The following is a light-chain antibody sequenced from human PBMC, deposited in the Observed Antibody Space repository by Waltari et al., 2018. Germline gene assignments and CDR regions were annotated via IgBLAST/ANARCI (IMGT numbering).Light chain of an antibody. V-gene: IGKV1-17*01. CDR3: LQHNSYPWT. J-gene: IGKJ1*01. CDR1: QGISSY. Sequence: DIQMTQSPSSLSASVGDTVTITCRASQGISSYLNWFQQKPGKAPKLLIYAASSLESGVPSRFSGSGSGTEFTLTISSLQPEYFAAYYCLQHNSYPWTFGQGTKVEIK. CDR2: AAS.